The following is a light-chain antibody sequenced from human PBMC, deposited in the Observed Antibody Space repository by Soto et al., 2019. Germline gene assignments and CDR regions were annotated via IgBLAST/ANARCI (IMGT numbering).Light chain of an antibody. J-gene: IGKJ4*01. CDR3: QQVNSYPLT. CDR2: AAS. CDR1: QGISSY. Sequence: DIQLTQSPSFLSASVGDRVTITCRASQGISSYLAWYQQKPGKAPKLLIYAASTLQSVVPTRFSCSGSGTEFTLTISSLQPEDFATYYCQQVNSYPLTFGGGTKVEIK. V-gene: IGKV1-9*01.